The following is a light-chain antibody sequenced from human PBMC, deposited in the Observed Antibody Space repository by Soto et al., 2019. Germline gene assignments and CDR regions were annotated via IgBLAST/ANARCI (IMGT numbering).Light chain of an antibody. CDR3: QQNYSPPLS. CDR2: SAS. V-gene: IGKV1-39*01. CDR1: QSISTY. Sequence: DIQMTQSPSSLSASVGDRVTITCRTSQSISTYLSWFQQKPGEAPRLLMYSASSLPSGVSSRFIGSGSGTDFTLTISSLQPEDFATYYCQQNYSPPLSFGGGTKVEV. J-gene: IGKJ4*01.